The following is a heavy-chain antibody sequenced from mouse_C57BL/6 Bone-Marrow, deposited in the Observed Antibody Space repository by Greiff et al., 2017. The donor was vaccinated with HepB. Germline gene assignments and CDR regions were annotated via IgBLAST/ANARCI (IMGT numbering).Heavy chain of an antibody. CDR2: IRNKANGYTT. Sequence: DVKLVESGGGLVQPGGSLSLSCAASGFTFTDYYMSWVRQPPGKALEWLGFIRNKANGYTTEYSASVKGRFTISSDNSQSILYLQMNALRAEDSATYYCASPHYYGSYWYFDVWGTGTTVTVSS. CDR3: ASPHYYGSYWYFDV. D-gene: IGHD1-1*01. CDR1: GFTFTDYY. J-gene: IGHJ1*03. V-gene: IGHV7-3*01.